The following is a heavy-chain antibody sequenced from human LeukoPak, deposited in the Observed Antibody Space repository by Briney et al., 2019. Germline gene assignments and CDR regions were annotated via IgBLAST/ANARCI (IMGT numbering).Heavy chain of an antibody. Sequence: SQTLSLTCAISVDSVSSNSAAWNWIRQSPSRGLEWLGRTYYRSKWYTDYAVSVKSRITIKPDTSKNQFSLQLNTVTPEDTAVYYCARKSSSSGTWFDPWGQGTLVTVSS. CDR3: ARKSSSSGTWFDP. CDR2: TYYRSKWYT. D-gene: IGHD6-6*01. CDR1: VDSVSSNSAA. V-gene: IGHV6-1*01. J-gene: IGHJ5*02.